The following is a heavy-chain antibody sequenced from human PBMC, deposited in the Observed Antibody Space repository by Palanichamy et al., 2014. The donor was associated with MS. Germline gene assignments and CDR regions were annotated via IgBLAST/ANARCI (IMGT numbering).Heavy chain of an antibody. CDR2: VNPKTGDT. J-gene: IGHJ4*02. CDR3: ARVSGGLEYCSRISCYDFDY. Sequence: QVQLVQSGADVKMPGASVKVSCKASGYTFTDAYLHWVRQAPGQGPERMGWVNPKTGDTIYAQRFQGRVTITRDTSVNTAYMELNRLTSDDTAVYYCARVSGGLEYCSRISCYDFDYWGQGTLVAV. CDR1: GYTFTDAY. V-gene: IGHV1-2*02. D-gene: IGHD2-2*01.